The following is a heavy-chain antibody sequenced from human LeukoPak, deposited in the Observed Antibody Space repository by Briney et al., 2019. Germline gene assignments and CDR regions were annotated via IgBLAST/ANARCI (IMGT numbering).Heavy chain of an antibody. V-gene: IGHV3-64D*06. CDR1: GFTFSSYA. Sequence: GGSLRLSCSASGFTFSSYAMHWVRQAPGKGLEYASAISSNGGSTYYADSVKGRFTISRDNSKNTLYLQMSSLRAEDTAVYYCVKDRSIAAAGCFDYWGQGTLVTVSS. CDR3: VKDRSIAAAGCFDY. CDR2: ISSNGGST. J-gene: IGHJ4*02. D-gene: IGHD6-13*01.